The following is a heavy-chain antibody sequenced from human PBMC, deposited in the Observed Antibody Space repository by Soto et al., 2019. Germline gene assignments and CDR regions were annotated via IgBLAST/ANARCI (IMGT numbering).Heavy chain of an antibody. CDR3: ARVHLTTVTTVFDY. V-gene: IGHV4-34*01. Sequence: SETLSLTCAVYGGSFSGYYWSWIRQPPGKGLEWIGEINHSGSTNYNPSLKSRVTISVDTSKNQFSLKLSSVTAADTAVYYCARVHLTTVTTVFDYWGQGTLVTVSS. D-gene: IGHD4-17*01. J-gene: IGHJ4*02. CDR2: INHSGST. CDR1: GGSFSGYY.